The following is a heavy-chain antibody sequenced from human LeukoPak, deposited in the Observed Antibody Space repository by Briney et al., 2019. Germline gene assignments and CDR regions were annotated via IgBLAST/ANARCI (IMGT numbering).Heavy chain of an antibody. V-gene: IGHV1-2*02. Sequence: ASVKVSCKASGYTFTGYYMHWVRQAPGQGLEWMGWINPNSGGTNYAQKFQGRVTMTRDTSISTAYMELSRLRSDDTAVYYCAREISGLVPGFGELLSVNDAFDIWGQGTMVTVSS. CDR2: INPNSGGT. CDR1: GYTFTGYY. J-gene: IGHJ3*02. CDR3: AREISGLVPGFGELLSVNDAFDI. D-gene: IGHD3-10*01.